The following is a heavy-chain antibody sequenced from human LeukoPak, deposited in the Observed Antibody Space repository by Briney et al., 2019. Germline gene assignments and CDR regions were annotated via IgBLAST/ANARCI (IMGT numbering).Heavy chain of an antibody. V-gene: IGHV4-59*12. CDR3: ARGPPDCSSTSCYAFDAFDI. Sequence: SVTLSLPRTVSGGSIKNYYWNWIRQPPGKGLEGIGSIHYSGSTYYNPSLKRRVTISVDASKNQFSLKLSSVTAADTAVYYCARGPPDCSSTSCYAFDAFDIWGQGTMVTVSS. J-gene: IGHJ3*02. CDR1: GGSIKNYY. D-gene: IGHD2-2*01. CDR2: IHYSGST.